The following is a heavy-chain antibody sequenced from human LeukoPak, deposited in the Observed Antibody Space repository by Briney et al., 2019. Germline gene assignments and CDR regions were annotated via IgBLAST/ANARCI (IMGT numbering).Heavy chain of an antibody. Sequence: PGGSLRLSCAASGFTFSSYAMTWVRQAPGKGLEWVSSISGRGDSTSYADSVKGRFTISRDNSKNTLFLQMNSLRAEDTALYYCAKPMYYYGSGSPYNWFDPWGQGTLVTVSS. CDR3: AKPMYYYGSGSPYNWFDP. J-gene: IGHJ5*02. D-gene: IGHD3-10*01. CDR1: GFTFSSYA. CDR2: ISGRGDST. V-gene: IGHV3-23*01.